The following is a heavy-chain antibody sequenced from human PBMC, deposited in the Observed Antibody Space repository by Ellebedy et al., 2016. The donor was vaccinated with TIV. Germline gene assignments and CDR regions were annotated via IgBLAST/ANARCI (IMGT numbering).Heavy chain of an antibody. CDR3: ARVPEGDQEADY. CDR2: ISAYNGNT. V-gene: IGHV1-18*01. D-gene: IGHD3-10*01. Sequence: ASVKVSXKASGYTFTSYGISWVRQAPGQGLEWMGWISAYNGNTNYAQKFQGRVTITADESTSTAYMELSSLRSEDTAVYYCARVPEGDQEADYWGQGTLVTVSS. CDR1: GYTFTSYG. J-gene: IGHJ4*02.